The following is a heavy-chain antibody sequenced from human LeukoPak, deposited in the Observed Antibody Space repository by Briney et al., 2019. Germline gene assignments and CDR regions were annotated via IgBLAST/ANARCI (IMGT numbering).Heavy chain of an antibody. CDR3: ARQHYYYGLDV. CDR2: IYNSGST. J-gene: IGHJ6*02. CDR1: GGSISSSTYY. Sequence: SETLSLTCTVSGGSISSSTYYWGWTRQPPGKGLEWIGSIYNSGSTYYNPSLKSRVTISVDTSKNQFSLKLNSVTAADTAVYYCARQHYYYGLDVWGQGTTVTVSS. V-gene: IGHV4-39*01.